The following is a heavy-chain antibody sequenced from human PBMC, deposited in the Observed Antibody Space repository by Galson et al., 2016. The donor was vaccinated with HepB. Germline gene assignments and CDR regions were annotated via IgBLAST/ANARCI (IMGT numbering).Heavy chain of an antibody. CDR1: GFTFSSFP. V-gene: IGHV3-30-3*01. CDR3: AREVAPGGIAMIRH. J-gene: IGHJ4*02. Sequence: SLRLSCAASGFTFSSFPMHWVRQAPGKGLEWVAVISFDGSNQYYADSVKGRFTISRDNSKSTLYIQMNTLRPEDTAVDYCAREVAPGGIAMIRHWGQGTLVTVSS. CDR2: ISFDGSNQ. D-gene: IGHD3-16*01.